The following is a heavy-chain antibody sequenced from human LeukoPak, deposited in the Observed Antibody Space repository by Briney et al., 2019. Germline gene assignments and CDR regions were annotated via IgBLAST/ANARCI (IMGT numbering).Heavy chain of an antibody. CDR2: VTTDGAGT. CDR1: EFTFSNFA. V-gene: IGHV3-23*01. D-gene: IGHD3-16*01. J-gene: IGHJ4*02. Sequence: GGSLRLSCAASEFTFSNFAMSWVRQAPGKGLEWVSSVTTDGAGTSYADSVKGRFTISRDNSKSTLYLQMHSLRAEDTAVYYCARGTNGYYFDYWGQGTLVTVSS. CDR3: ARGTNGYYFDY.